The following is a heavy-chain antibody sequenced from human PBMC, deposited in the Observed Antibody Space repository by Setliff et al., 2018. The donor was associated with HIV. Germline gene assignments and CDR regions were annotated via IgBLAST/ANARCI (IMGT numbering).Heavy chain of an antibody. CDR3: ARLGRAIDDGGSSLRLDF. CDR2: ISSSGTT. CDR1: GGSISSGGYS. J-gene: IGHJ4*02. D-gene: IGHD2-21*01. V-gene: IGHV4-61*08. Sequence: KASETLSLTCSVSGGSISSGGYSWSWIRQPPGKALEWIGYISSSGTTNYNPSLRSRVTISMETSNTRFSLWLRSATAADTATYFCARLGRAIDDGGSSLRLDFWGQGMLVTVSS.